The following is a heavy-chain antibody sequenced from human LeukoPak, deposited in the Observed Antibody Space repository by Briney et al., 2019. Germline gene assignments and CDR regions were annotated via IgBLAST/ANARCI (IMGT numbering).Heavy chain of an antibody. Sequence: GGSLRLSCAASGFTFGDYAMHWVRQAPGKGLEWVSGISCNSGSIGYADSVKGRFTISRDNAKNSLYLQMNSLRAEDTALYYCARSGVTATRGYFQHWGQGTLVTVSS. V-gene: IGHV3-9*01. CDR2: ISCNSGSI. J-gene: IGHJ1*01. CDR3: ARSGVTATRGYFQH. D-gene: IGHD2-21*02. CDR1: GFTFGDYA.